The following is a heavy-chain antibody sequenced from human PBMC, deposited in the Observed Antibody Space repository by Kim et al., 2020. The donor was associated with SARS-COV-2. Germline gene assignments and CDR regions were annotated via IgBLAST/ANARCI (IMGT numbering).Heavy chain of an antibody. V-gene: IGHV3-30*18. CDR2: ISYDGSNK. CDR3: AKMYYYDSRVAHGDY. CDR1: GFTFSSYG. Sequence: GGSLRLSCAASGFTFSSYGMHWVRQAPGKGLEWVAVISYDGSNKYYADSVKGRFTISRDNSKNTLYLQLNSLRAEDTAVYYCAKMYYYDSRVAHGDYWGQGTLVTVSS. J-gene: IGHJ4*02. D-gene: IGHD3-22*01.